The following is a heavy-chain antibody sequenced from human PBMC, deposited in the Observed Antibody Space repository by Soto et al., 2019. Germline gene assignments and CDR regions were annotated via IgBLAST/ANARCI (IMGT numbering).Heavy chain of an antibody. V-gene: IGHV3-23*01. D-gene: IGHD3-3*01. Sequence: GGSLRLSCAASGFTFSSYAMSWVRQAPGKGLEWVSAISGSGGSTYYADSVKGRFTISRDNSKNTLYLQVNSLRAEDTAIYYCAKEEDRGTYDFWSGSRSYMDVWGKGTTVTVSS. CDR3: AKEEDRGTYDFWSGSRSYMDV. CDR1: GFTFSSYA. CDR2: ISGSGGST. J-gene: IGHJ6*03.